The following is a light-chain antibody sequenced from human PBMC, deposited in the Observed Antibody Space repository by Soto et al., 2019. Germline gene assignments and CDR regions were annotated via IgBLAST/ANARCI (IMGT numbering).Light chain of an antibody. J-gene: IGLJ1*01. V-gene: IGLV1-40*01. CDR2: EVS. Sequence: QSVLTQPPSVSGAPGQRVTISCTGSSSNIGAGYDVHWYQQHPGKAPKLMIYEVSSRPSGVSDRFSGSKSGNTASLTISGLQAEDEADYYCSAYTSSNTVVFGVGTKVTVL. CDR1: SSNIGAGYD. CDR3: SAYTSSNTVV.